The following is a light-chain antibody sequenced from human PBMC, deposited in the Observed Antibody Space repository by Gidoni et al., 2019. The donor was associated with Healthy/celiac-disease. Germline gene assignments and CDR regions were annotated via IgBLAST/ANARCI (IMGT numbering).Light chain of an antibody. Sequence: DIQLTQSPSFLSASVGDRVTITCRASQGISSYLAWYQQKPGKAPKLLIYAASTCQSGVPSRFSGSGSGTEFTLTISSLQLEDFATYYCQQLNSYPSFGPGTKVDIK. CDR1: QGISSY. J-gene: IGKJ3*01. V-gene: IGKV1-9*01. CDR3: QQLNSYPS. CDR2: AAS.